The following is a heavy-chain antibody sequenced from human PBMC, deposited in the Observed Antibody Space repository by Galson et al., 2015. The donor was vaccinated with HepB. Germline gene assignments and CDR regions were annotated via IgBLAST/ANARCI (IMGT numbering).Heavy chain of an antibody. V-gene: IGHV3-30*04. CDR3: AEDLLLTGTTYYYGMDV. D-gene: IGHD1-14*01. CDR1: GFSFSSYA. Sequence: SLRLSCAASGFSFSSYAMQWVRQTPGKGLEWVAVISYDGSNKYYGDSVKGRFTISRDNSMNTFYLQMNRLRTDDTAVYYCAEDLLLTGTTYYYGMDVWGQGTTVTVSS. J-gene: IGHJ6*02. CDR2: ISYDGSNK.